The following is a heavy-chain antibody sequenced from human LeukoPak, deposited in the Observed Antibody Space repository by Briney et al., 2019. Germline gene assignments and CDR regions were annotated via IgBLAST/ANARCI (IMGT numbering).Heavy chain of an antibody. CDR3: AKVTMVRGVIPLY. CDR2: ISSSSSTI. CDR1: GFTFSSYW. Sequence: RGSLRLSCAASGFTFSSYWMHWVRQAPGKGLEWVSYISSSSSTIYDADSVKGRFTISRGNAKNTLYLQMNSLRAEDTAVYYCAKVTMVRGVIPLYWGQGTLVTVSS. D-gene: IGHD3-10*01. V-gene: IGHV3-48*01. J-gene: IGHJ4*02.